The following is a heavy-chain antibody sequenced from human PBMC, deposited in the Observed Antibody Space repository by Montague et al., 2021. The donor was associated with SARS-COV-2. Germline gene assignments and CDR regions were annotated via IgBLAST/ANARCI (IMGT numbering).Heavy chain of an antibody. CDR3: AGGSGWMGNAFDI. J-gene: IGHJ3*02. Sequence: SETLSLTCTVSGGSISSYYWSWIRQPPGKGLEWIGYIYYGGSTNYNPSLKSRVTISVDTSKNQFSLKLSSVTAADTAVYYCAGGSGWMGNAFDIWGQGTMVTVSS. CDR2: IYYGGST. D-gene: IGHD6-19*01. V-gene: IGHV4-59*01. CDR1: GGSISSYY.